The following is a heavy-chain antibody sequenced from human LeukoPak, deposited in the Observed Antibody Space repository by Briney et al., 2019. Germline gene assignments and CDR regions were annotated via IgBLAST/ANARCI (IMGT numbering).Heavy chain of an antibody. J-gene: IGHJ4*02. Sequence: GRSLRLSCAASGFTLRNYWMSWVRQAPGTGLEWVANIKQDGSDRNYVTSVRGRFTISRDNAESSLYLQMNSLRVEDTAVYYCVRNLAVAGTCFDSWGQGTLVTVSS. V-gene: IGHV3-7*03. CDR2: IKQDGSDR. D-gene: IGHD6-19*01. CDR3: VRNLAVAGTCFDS. CDR1: GFTLRNYW.